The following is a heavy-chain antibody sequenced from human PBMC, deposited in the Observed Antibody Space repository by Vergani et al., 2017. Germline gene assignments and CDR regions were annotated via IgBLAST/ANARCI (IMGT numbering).Heavy chain of an antibody. V-gene: IGHV4-31*03. CDR2: IYYSGTT. CDR3: ARGYCTNSICRGKVDY. D-gene: IGHD2-8*01. J-gene: IGHJ4*02. CDR1: GAYVGSGGYY. Sequence: QVQLPESGPGLVKASQTLSLTCSVSGAYVGSGGYYWSWVRQRPGMGLDWIGYIYYSGTTYYNPSLESRLTISLDTSENHLSLKLTSVTAADTAVYYCARGYCTNSICRGKVDYWGQGTLVTVSS.